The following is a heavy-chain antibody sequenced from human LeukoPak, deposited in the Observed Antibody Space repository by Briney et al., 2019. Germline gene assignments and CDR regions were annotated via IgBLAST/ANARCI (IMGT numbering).Heavy chain of an antibody. Sequence: GRSLRLSCAASGFTFNDYNMHWVRQAPGKGLEWVAFISYHGINKNDADSVRGRFTISRDNSENTVYLQINSLRPEDTAIYYCARDFTGRYTIDYWGQGTLVTVSS. CDR2: ISYHGINK. V-gene: IGHV3-30-3*01. CDR3: ARDFTGRYTIDY. D-gene: IGHD3-9*01. CDR1: GFTFNDYN. J-gene: IGHJ4*02.